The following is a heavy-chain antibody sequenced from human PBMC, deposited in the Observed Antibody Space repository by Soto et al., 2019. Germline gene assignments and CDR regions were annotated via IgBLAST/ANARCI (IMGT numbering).Heavy chain of an antibody. Sequence: PSETLSLTCTVSGGSISSYYWSWIRQPPGKGLEWIGYIYYSGSTNYNPSLKSRVTISVDTSKNQFSLKLSSVTAADTAVYYCARESKHYYYGMDVWGQGTTVTVSS. CDR2: IYYSGST. CDR3: ARESKHYYYGMDV. V-gene: IGHV4-59*01. J-gene: IGHJ6*02. CDR1: GGSISSYY.